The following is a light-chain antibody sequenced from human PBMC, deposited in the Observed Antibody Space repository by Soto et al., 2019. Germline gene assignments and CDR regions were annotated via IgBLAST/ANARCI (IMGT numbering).Light chain of an antibody. CDR3: QQYFSAHLT. Sequence: DIVMTQSPDSLAVSLGERATINCKSSQSILNSSNNKIHLAWYQQKPGQPPKLVIYRASTREAGVPDRFSGSGCGTDFTHTISSLQPEDAATYHCQQYFSAHLTFGGGTKVEI. J-gene: IGKJ4*01. CDR2: RAS. CDR1: QSILNSSNNKIH. V-gene: IGKV4-1*01.